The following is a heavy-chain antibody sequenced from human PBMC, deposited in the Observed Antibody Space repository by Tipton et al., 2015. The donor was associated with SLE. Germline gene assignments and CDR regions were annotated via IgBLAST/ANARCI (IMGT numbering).Heavy chain of an antibody. Sequence: TLSLTCAVSGGSFSGYYWSWIRQPPGKGLEWIGEINHSGSTNYNPSLKSRSTISVDTSKNQFSRKLSSVTAADTAVYYCARGLYYYGSGSYSFFDYWGQGTLVTVSS. CDR3: ARGLYYYGSGSYSFFDY. CDR1: GGSFSGYY. CDR2: INHSGST. J-gene: IGHJ4*02. D-gene: IGHD3-10*01. V-gene: IGHV4-34*01.